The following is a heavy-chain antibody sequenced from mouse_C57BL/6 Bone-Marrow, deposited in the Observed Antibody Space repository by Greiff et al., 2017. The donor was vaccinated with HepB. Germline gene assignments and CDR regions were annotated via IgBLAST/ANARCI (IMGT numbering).Heavy chain of an antibody. D-gene: IGHD1-1*01. CDR1: GFNIKDDY. CDR2: IDPENGDT. J-gene: IGHJ4*01. CDR3: TTELQDYAMDY. V-gene: IGHV14-4*01. Sequence: EVMLVESGAELVRPGASVKLSCTASGFNIKDDYMHWVKQRPEQGLEWIGWIDPENGDTEYASKFQGKATITADTSSNTAYLQLSSLTSEDTAVYYCTTELQDYAMDYWGQGTSVTVSS.